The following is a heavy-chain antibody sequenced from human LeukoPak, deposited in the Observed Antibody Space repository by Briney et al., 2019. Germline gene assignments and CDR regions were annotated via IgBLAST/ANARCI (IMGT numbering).Heavy chain of an antibody. CDR1: GYDFSTSW. D-gene: IGHD1-26*01. Sequence: GESLKISCRVSGYDFSTSWIGWVRQMPGKDLEWMGVIYPDDSDAKYSPSFQGQVTLSADKSISTAYLQWSSLKASDTAMYYCARRVYHSGSHNFDYWGQGALVTVSS. J-gene: IGHJ4*02. V-gene: IGHV5-51*01. CDR2: IYPDDSDA. CDR3: ARRVYHSGSHNFDY.